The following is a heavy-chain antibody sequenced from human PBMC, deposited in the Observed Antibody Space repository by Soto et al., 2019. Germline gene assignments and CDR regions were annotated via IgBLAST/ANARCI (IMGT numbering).Heavy chain of an antibody. CDR2: IYHSGST. J-gene: IGHJ5*02. CDR1: GGYISSGGCS. CDR3: ARGLHGEIDP. D-gene: IGHD4-17*01. Sequence: PSDPLSLSCAVYGGYISSGGCSSSWIRQPPGKGLEWIGYIYHSGSTYYNPSLKSRVTISVDRAKNQFSLKLSSVTAADTAVYYCARGLHGEIDPWGQGTLVTVSS. V-gene: IGHV4-30-2*01.